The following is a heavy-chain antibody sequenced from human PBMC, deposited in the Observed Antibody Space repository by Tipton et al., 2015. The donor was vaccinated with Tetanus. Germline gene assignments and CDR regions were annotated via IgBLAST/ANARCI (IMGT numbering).Heavy chain of an antibody. D-gene: IGHD3-16*02. CDR1: GALLTTGGYS. Sequence: TLSLTCNVTGALLTTGGYSWGWIRQPAGQGLEWIGYIYQTGSTYFNPSLRSRVTISVDTSKKHFSLKLSSVTSADTAVYYCARAHYDIVWGSYRPSSAGYFFDYWGQGTLVIVSS. J-gene: IGHJ4*02. CDR2: IYQTGST. CDR3: ARAHYDIVWGSYRPSSAGYFFDY. V-gene: IGHV4-30-2*02.